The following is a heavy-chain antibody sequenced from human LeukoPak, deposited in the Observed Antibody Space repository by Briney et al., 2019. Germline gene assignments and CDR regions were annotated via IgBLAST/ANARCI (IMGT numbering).Heavy chain of an antibody. Sequence: PGGSLRLSCAASGFTVSSNYMSWVRQAPGKGLEWVSVIYSGGSTYYADSVKGRFTISRDNSKNTLYLQMNSLRAEDTAVYYCARAGYDSSGYSHDAFDIWGQGTMVTVSS. J-gene: IGHJ3*02. V-gene: IGHV3-53*05. CDR3: ARAGYDSSGYSHDAFDI. D-gene: IGHD3-22*01. CDR1: GFTVSSNY. CDR2: IYSGGST.